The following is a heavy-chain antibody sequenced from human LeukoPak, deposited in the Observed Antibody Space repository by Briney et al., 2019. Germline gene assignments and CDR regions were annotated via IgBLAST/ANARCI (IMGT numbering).Heavy chain of an antibody. D-gene: IGHD6-13*01. CDR2: ISYDGSNK. Sequence: PGRSLRLSCAASGFTFSSYGMHWVRQAPGKGLEWVAVISYDGSNKYYADSVKGRFTISRDNSKNTLYLQMNSLRAEDTAVYYCAKGDSSSWFDYYYYGMDAWGQGTTVTVSS. CDR1: GFTFSSYG. V-gene: IGHV3-30*18. CDR3: AKGDSSSWFDYYYYGMDA. J-gene: IGHJ6*02.